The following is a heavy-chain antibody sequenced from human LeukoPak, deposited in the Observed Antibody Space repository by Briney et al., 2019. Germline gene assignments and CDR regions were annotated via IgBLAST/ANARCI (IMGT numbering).Heavy chain of an antibody. CDR3: ARTYYDILTGYRYFDY. CDR2: IYYSGST. D-gene: IGHD3-9*01. CDR1: GASISGYY. J-gene: IGHJ4*02. V-gene: IGHV4-59*01. Sequence: PSETLSLTCTVSGASISGYYGSWIRQPPGKGREGIGYIYYSGSTNYNPSLKSRVTISVDTSKNQFSLKLSSVTAADTAVYCCARTYYDILTGYRYFDYWGQGTLVTVSS.